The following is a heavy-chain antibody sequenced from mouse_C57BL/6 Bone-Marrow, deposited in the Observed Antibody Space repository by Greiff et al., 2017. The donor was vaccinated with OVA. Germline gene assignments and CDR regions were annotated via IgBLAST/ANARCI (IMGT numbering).Heavy chain of an antibody. CDR3: ARPGSLYYYAMDY. J-gene: IGHJ4*01. D-gene: IGHD3-1*01. CDR2: ISSGSSTI. CDR1: GFTFSDYG. Sequence: EVKLVESGGGLVKPGGSLKLSCAASGFTFSDYGMHWVRQAPEKGLKWVAYISSGSSTIYYADTVKGRFTISRDNAKNTLFLQMTSLRSEDTAMYYCARPGSLYYYAMDYWGQGTSVTVSS. V-gene: IGHV5-17*01.